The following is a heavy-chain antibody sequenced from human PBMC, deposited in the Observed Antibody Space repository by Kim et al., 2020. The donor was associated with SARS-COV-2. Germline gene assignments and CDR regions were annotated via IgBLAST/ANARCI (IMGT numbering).Heavy chain of an antibody. CDR2: INHSGST. Sequence: SETLSLTCAVYGGSFSGYYWSWIRQPPGKGLEWIGEINHSGSTNYNPSLKSRVTISVDTSKNQFSLKLSSVTAADTAVYYCARGRGYSSSWSSYFDYWG. CDR1: GGSFSGYY. D-gene: IGHD6-13*01. CDR3: ARGRGYSSSWSSYFDY. J-gene: IGHJ4*01. V-gene: IGHV4-34*01.